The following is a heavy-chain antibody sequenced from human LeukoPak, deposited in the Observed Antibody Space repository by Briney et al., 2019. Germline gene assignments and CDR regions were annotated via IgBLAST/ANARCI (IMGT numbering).Heavy chain of an antibody. Sequence: GGPLRLSCAASGFTFSSYSMNWVRQAPGKGLEWVSYISSSSSTIYYADSVKGRFTISRDNAKNSLYLQMNSLRAEDTAVYYCARVAMQLGVPAAPYYFDYWGQGTLVTVSS. CDR1: GFTFSSYS. CDR2: ISSSSSTI. V-gene: IGHV3-48*01. J-gene: IGHJ4*02. D-gene: IGHD2-2*01. CDR3: ARVAMQLGVPAAPYYFDY.